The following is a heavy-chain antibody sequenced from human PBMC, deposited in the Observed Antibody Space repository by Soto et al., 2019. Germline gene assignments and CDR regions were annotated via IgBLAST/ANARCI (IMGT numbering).Heavy chain of an antibody. CDR2: IVVGSGNT. D-gene: IGHD3-22*01. Sequence: GASVKVSCKASGFTFTSSDVQWVRQARGQRLEWIGWIVVGSGNTNYAQKFQERVTITRDMSTSTAYMELSSLRSEDTAVYYCAASYDSSGYYYDYWGQGTLVTVSS. CDR3: AASYDSSGYYYDY. V-gene: IGHV1-58*01. CDR1: GFTFTSSD. J-gene: IGHJ4*02.